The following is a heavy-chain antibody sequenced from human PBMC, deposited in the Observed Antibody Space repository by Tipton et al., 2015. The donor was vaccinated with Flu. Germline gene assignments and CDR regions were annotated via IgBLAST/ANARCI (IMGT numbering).Heavy chain of an antibody. Sequence: SLRLSCAASGFTFSNAWVSWVRQAPGKGLEWVGLIKSRTDGGTTDYPAPVKGRFTISRDDSKNTLYLQMNGLKTEDTAAYYCIANPNGNYSPPWGQGTLVTVSS. CDR1: GFTFSNAW. J-gene: IGHJ5*02. V-gene: IGHV3-15*01. CDR2: IKSRTDGGTT. CDR3: IANPNGNYSPP. D-gene: IGHD1-7*01.